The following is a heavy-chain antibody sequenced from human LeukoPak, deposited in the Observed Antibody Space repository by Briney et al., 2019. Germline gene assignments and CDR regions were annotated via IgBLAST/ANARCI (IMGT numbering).Heavy chain of an antibody. J-gene: IGHJ4*02. Sequence: GSSVKVSCKASGGTFSSYAISWVRQAPGQGLEWMGRIIPIFGTANYAQKFQGRVTITTGESTSTAYMELSSLRSGDTAVYYCARDQLLAWATVTTLDYWGQGTLVTVSS. CDR1: GGTFSSYA. D-gene: IGHD4-11*01. CDR2: IIPIFGTA. V-gene: IGHV1-69*05. CDR3: ARDQLLAWATVTTLDY.